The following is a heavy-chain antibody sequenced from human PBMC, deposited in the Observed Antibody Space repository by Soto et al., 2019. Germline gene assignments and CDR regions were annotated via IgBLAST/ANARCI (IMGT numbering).Heavy chain of an antibody. CDR1: GFTVSSNY. CDR3: ARDLAATLSY. D-gene: IGHD2-15*01. V-gene: IGHV3-7*05. Sequence: GGSLRLSCAASGFTVSSNYMSWVRQAPGKGLEWVANIKQDGSEKYYVDSVKGRFTISRDNAKNSLYLQMNSLRAEDTAVYYCARDLAATLSYWGQGTLVTVSS. J-gene: IGHJ4*02. CDR2: IKQDGSEK.